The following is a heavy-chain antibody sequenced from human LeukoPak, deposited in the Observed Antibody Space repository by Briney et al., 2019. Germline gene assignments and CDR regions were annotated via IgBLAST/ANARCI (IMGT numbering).Heavy chain of an antibody. CDR2: ISGYNGNT. CDR3: ARDSRDYYYYYMDV. V-gene: IGHV1-18*01. CDR1: GYTFG. Sequence: ASVKVSCKASGYTFGISWVRQAPGQGLAWMGWISGYNGNTNYAQKLQGRVTMTTDTSTSTAYMELRSLRSDDTAVYYCARDSRDYYYYYMDVWGKGTTVTVSS. J-gene: IGHJ6*03.